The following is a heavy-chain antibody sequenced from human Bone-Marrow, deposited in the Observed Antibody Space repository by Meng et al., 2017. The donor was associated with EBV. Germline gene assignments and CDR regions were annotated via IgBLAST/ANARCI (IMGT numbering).Heavy chain of an antibody. CDR1: GNTCNRSH. CDR3: ASEICTGAVYYSRGWFAP. D-gene: IGHD2-8*02. J-gene: IGHJ5*02. CDR2: INPSDGGK. Sequence: QVNRVRCGSEFQKRGASLMMSCKDLGNTCNRSHIHLVRPARGRGLDLMGIINPSDGGKDYAQKFQYRVTMISETSMSTVKMDLSSLKSEDTVLYYCASEICTGAVYYSRGWFAPWGQGTLVTVSS. V-gene: IGHV1-46*02.